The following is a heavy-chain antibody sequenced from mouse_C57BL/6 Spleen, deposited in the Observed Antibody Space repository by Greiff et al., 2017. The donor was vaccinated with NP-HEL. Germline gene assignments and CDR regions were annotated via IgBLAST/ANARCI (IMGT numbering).Heavy chain of an antibody. Sequence: VQLQQSGAELVRPGASVKLSCTASGFNIKDDYMHWVKQRPEQGLEWIGWIDPETGDTEYASKFQGKATITADTSSNPAYLQLSSLTSEDTAVYYCTYGSSYASRFDYWGQGTTLTVSS. CDR3: TYGSSYASRFDY. D-gene: IGHD1-1*01. CDR1: GFNIKDDY. J-gene: IGHJ2*01. V-gene: IGHV14-4*01. CDR2: IDPETGDT.